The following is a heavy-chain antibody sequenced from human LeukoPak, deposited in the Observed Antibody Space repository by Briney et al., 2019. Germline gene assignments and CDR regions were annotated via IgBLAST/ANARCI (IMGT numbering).Heavy chain of an antibody. Sequence: PGGSLRLSCAASGFTFSSYIMTWVRQAPGKGLEWVSAISGSGGSTYYADSVKGRFTISRDNSKNTLYLQMNSLRVEDTAVYYCAKSRSSDWHHLFDFWGQGTLVTVSS. J-gene: IGHJ4*02. V-gene: IGHV3-23*01. CDR3: AKSRSSDWHHLFDF. CDR1: GFTFSSYI. CDR2: ISGSGGST. D-gene: IGHD6-19*01.